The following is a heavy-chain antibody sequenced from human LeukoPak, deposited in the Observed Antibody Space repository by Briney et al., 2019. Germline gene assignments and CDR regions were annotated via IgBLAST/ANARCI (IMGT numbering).Heavy chain of an antibody. J-gene: IGHJ5*02. V-gene: IGHV4-38-2*02. Sequence: SETLSPTCAVSGDSISSGYYWGWIRQPPGKGLEWIGSIYHAGRIYYNPSLKSRVTISVDTSKNQFSLKLSSVTAADTAVFYCARDKTTFGSNNWFDPWGQGTLVTVSS. D-gene: IGHD2/OR15-2a*01. CDR3: ARDKTTFGSNNWFDP. CDR1: GDSISSGYY. CDR2: IYHAGRI.